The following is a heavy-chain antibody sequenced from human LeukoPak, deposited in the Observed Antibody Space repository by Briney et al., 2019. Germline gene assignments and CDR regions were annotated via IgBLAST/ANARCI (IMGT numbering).Heavy chain of an antibody. CDR2: IYTSGST. CDR1: GGSISSGSYY. D-gene: IGHD3-22*01. Sequence: SETLSLTCTVSGGSISSGSYYWSWIRQPAGKGLEWIGRIYTSGSTNYNPSLKSRVTISVDTSKNQFSLKLSSVTAADTAMYYCARHSPAVGYYDSSGYYSWLDPWGQGTLVTVSS. V-gene: IGHV4-61*02. CDR3: ARHSPAVGYYDSSGYYSWLDP. J-gene: IGHJ5*02.